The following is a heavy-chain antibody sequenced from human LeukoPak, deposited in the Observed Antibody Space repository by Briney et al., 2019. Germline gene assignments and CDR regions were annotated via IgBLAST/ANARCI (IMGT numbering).Heavy chain of an antibody. V-gene: IGHV4-34*01. Sequence: PSETLSLACAVYGGSFSGYYWSWIREPPGKVLEWIGEINHSGSTNYNPSLKSRVTISVDTSKNQFSLKLSSVTAADTAVYYCARSGYVWGSYRHPKWFDYWGQGTLVTVSS. J-gene: IGHJ4*02. D-gene: IGHD3-16*02. CDR2: INHSGST. CDR3: ARSGYVWGSYRHPKWFDY. CDR1: GGSFSGYY.